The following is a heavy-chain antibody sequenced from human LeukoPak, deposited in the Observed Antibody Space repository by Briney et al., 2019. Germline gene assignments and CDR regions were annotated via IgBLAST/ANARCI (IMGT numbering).Heavy chain of an antibody. J-gene: IGHJ4*02. V-gene: IGHV5-51*02. CDR1: GYSFTSYW. CDR3: ARSSDSSGFYDYFDY. Sequence: GESLKISCEGSGYSFTSYWSGWVRQMPGKGLEWVAIIYPGDSDTIYSPSFKGQFTTSADNSISTAYLQWSSLKASYTAMYCCARSSDSSGFYDYFDYWGQGTLVTVSS. D-gene: IGHD3-22*01. CDR2: IYPGDSDT.